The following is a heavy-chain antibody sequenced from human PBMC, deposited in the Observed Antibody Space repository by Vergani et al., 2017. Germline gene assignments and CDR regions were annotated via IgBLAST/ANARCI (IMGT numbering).Heavy chain of an antibody. CDR1: GFTFSSYS. CDR2: ISSSSSYI. J-gene: IGHJ6*02. Sequence: EVQLVESGGGLVKPGGSLRLSCAASGFTFSSYSMNWVRQAPGKGLEWVSSISSSSSYIHYSDSLKGRFTISRDNAKSSLYLQMNSLRAEDTGVYYCARDRYYLDSGSYPYFYYYGLDVWGQGTAVTVSS. CDR3: ARDRYYLDSGSYPYFYYYGLDV. D-gene: IGHD3-10*01. V-gene: IGHV3-21*01.